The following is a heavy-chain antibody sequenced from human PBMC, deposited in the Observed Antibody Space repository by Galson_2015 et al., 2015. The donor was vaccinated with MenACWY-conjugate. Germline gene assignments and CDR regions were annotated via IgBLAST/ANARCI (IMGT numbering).Heavy chain of an antibody. D-gene: IGHD2-15*01. V-gene: IGHV2-5*02. CDR3: SHTGATPGDY. J-gene: IGHJ4*02. CDR2: IYWDDDK. Sequence: PPGKALEWLALIYWDDDKRYSPSLRSRLTITKDTSKNHVVLTMTNMDPVDTATYYCSHTGATPGDYWGQGTLVTVSS.